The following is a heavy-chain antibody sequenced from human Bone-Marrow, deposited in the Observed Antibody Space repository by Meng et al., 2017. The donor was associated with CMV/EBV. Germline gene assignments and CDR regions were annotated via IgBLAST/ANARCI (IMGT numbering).Heavy chain of an antibody. CDR2: IYYSGST. CDR3: ARAGDPVKWYFDL. J-gene: IGHJ2*01. V-gene: IGHV4-31*03. Sequence: SETLSLTCIVSGGSISSGGYYWSWIRQHPGKGLEWTGYIYYSGSTYYKPSLKSRVTISVDTSKNQFSLKLSSVTAADTAVYYCARAGDPVKWYFDLWGRGTLVTVSS. CDR1: GGSISSGGYY.